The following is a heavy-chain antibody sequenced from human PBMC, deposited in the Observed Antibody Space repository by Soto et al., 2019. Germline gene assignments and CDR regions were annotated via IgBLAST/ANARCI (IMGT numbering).Heavy chain of an antibody. CDR3: ASPAVEPGLFDP. D-gene: IGHD1-1*01. J-gene: IGHJ5*02. CDR1: GGSVSGGSFY. Sequence: QVQLQESGPGLVKPSETLSLTCTVSGGSVSGGSFYWTWIRQPPGKALEWIGYIYYSGRTNYSPSLKSRVTMSVDTSKNRVSMKVASVIDADTAVYYGASPAVEPGLFDPWGQGTLVTVSS. V-gene: IGHV4-61*01. CDR2: IYYSGRT.